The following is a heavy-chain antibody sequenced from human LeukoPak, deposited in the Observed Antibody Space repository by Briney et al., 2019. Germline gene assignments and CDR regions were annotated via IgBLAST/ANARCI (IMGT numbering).Heavy chain of an antibody. CDR2: IRYDGSNK. CDR1: GFTFSSYG. J-gene: IGHJ6*03. Sequence: GGSLRLSCAASGFTFSSYGMHWVRQAPGKGLEWVAFIRYDGSNKYYADSVKGRFTISRDNSKNTLYLQMNSLRAEGTAVYYCAREARRSSTLGLYYYYYMDVWGKGTTVTVSS. CDR3: AREARRSSTLGLYYYYYMDV. V-gene: IGHV3-30*02. D-gene: IGHD2-2*01.